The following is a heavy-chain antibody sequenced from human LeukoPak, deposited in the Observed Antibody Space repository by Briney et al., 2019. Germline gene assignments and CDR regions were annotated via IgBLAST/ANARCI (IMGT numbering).Heavy chain of an antibody. J-gene: IGHJ4*02. V-gene: IGHV1-46*01. CDR2: INPSDKST. CDR1: GYTFTGYY. CDR3: ARDRSCGGGACLNFDY. Sequence: ASVKVSCKASGYTFTGYYMHWVRQAPGQGLEWMGIINPSDKSTTYAQKFQGRVTMTRDMSTNTVYMELSSLRSEDTAVYYCARDRSCGGGACLNFDYWGQGTLVTVSS. D-gene: IGHD2-21*02.